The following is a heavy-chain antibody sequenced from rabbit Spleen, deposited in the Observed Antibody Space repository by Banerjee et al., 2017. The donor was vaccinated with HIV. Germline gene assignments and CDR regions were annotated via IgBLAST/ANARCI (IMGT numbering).Heavy chain of an antibody. J-gene: IGHJ4*01. CDR2: IYPGFGIK. V-gene: IGHV1S47*01. Sequence: QEELVESGGGLVQPGGSLKLSCKASGIDFNSYGIHWVRQAPGKGLEWIAYIYPGFGIKNYADSMKGRFTVSSDNAQNTVFLQMTSLTASDTATYFCARDWRYDDYNLWGPGTLVTVS. D-gene: IGHD2-1*01. CDR1: GIDFNSYG. CDR3: ARDWRYDDYNL.